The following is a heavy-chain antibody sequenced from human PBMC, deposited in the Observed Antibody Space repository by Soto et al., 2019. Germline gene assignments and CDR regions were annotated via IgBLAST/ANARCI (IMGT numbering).Heavy chain of an antibody. CDR1: GGSISSGGYY. J-gene: IGHJ4*02. V-gene: IGHV4-31*03. CDR2: IYYSGST. D-gene: IGHD4-17*01. Sequence: PSETLSLTCTVSGGSISSGGYYWSWIRQHPGKGLEWIGYIYYSGSTYYNPSLKSRVTISVDTSKNQFSLKLSSVTAADTAVYYCALLGLYGDYSDDYWGQGTLVTVSS. CDR3: ALLGLYGDYSDDY.